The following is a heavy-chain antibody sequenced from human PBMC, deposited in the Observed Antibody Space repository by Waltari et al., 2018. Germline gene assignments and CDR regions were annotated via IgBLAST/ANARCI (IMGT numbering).Heavy chain of an antibody. CDR3: AKTLLLSLYALDV. J-gene: IGHJ6*01. CDR1: GGSRSGHY. Sequence: QVHLQQWGAGLLKPSETLSPTCGVYGGSRSGHYWSWIRQSPGRGLEWIGEVSHRGNTTYNPSLSGRATISVDTSRSQVSLKLHSVTAADTAVYYCAKTLLLSLYALDVWGQGTTVIVSS. CDR2: VSHRGNT. D-gene: IGHD1-26*01. V-gene: IGHV4-34*02.